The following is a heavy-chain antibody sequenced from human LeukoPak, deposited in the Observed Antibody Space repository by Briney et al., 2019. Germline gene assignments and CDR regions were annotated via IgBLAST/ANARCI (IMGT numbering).Heavy chain of an antibody. D-gene: IGHD5-12*01. Sequence: GGSLRLSCAASGFTFSSYSMNWVRRAPGKGPEWVSSISSSSSYIYYADSVKGRFTISRDNAKNSLYLQMNSLRAEDTAVYYCAREAGYPMGAFDIWGQGTMVTVSS. CDR1: GFTFSSYS. J-gene: IGHJ3*02. CDR3: AREAGYPMGAFDI. CDR2: ISSSSSYI. V-gene: IGHV3-21*01.